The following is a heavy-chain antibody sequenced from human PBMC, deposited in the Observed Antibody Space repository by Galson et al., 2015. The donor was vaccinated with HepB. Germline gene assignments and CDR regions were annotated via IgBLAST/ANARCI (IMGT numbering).Heavy chain of an antibody. D-gene: IGHD3-22*01. CDR2: IKQDGSEK. Sequence: CAASGFTFSSYWMSWVRQAPGKGLEWVANIKQDGSEKYYVDSVKGRFTISRDNAKNSLYLQMNSMRAEDTAVYYCARVGGYDSSGYYYYWGQGTLVTVSS. V-gene: IGHV3-7*03. J-gene: IGHJ4*02. CDR3: ARVGGYDSSGYYYY. CDR1: GFTFSSYW.